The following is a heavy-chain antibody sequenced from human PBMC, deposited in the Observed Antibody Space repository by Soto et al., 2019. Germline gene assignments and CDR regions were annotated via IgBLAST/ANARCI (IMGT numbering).Heavy chain of an antibody. V-gene: IGHV3-23*01. CDR1: GFTFSSYA. J-gene: IGHJ4*02. Sequence: HLGGSLRLSCAASGFTFSSYAMSWVRQAPGKGLEWVSAISGSGGSTYYADSVKGRFTISRDNSKNTLYLQMNSLRAEDTAVYYCAKDRIPSIAAAEDFDYWGQGTLVTVSS. CDR3: AKDRIPSIAAAEDFDY. D-gene: IGHD6-13*01. CDR2: ISGSGGST.